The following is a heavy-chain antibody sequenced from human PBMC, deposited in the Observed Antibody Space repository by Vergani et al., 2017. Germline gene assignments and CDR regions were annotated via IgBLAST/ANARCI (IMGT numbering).Heavy chain of an antibody. J-gene: IGHJ4*02. CDR3: ASQGEGWLGGYFDY. CDR2: ISSDGTTT. D-gene: IGHD6-19*01. CDR1: GFPFRNYW. V-gene: IGHV3-74*01. Sequence: EVQLVESGGGLVQPGGSLRLSCAAFGFPFRNYWMHWVRQAPGKGLMWVSRISSDGTTTYYADSVKGRFTISRDNAKSTLYLQMNSLRAEDTAVYYCASQGEGWLGGYFDYWGQGTLVTVSS.